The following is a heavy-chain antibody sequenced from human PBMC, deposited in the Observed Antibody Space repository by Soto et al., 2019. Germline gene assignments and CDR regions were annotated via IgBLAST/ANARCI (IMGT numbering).Heavy chain of an antibody. CDR1: RYTFTSYG. V-gene: IGHV1-18*01. J-gene: IGHJ4*02. Sequence: ASVKVSCKASRYTFTSYGISWVRQAPGQGLEWMGWISAYNGNTNYAQKLQGRVTMTTDTSTSTAYMELRSLRSDDTAVYYCARDEGYSSSWKSAYWGQGTLVTVSS. D-gene: IGHD6-13*01. CDR2: ISAYNGNT. CDR3: ARDEGYSSSWKSAY.